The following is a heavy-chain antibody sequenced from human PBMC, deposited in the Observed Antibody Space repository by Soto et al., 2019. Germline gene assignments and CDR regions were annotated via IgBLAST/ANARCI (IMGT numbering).Heavy chain of an antibody. CDR1: GYIFTNYY. J-gene: IGHJ4*02. CDR2: INPLPTSGST. V-gene: IGHV1-46*01. D-gene: IGHD6-13*01. Sequence: QVQLVQSGAEVKKPGASVKVSCKASGYIFTNYYIHWVRQAPGQGLEWMAIINPLPTSGSTNYAQKFQGRVTVTRDTSTSTVYLELSSRRSDDTAVYYCERDLAAAAYWGQGTLVTVSS. CDR3: ERDLAAAAY.